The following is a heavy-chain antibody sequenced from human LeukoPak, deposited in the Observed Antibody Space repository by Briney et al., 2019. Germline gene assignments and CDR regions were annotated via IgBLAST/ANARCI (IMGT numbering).Heavy chain of an antibody. CDR2: IYDSGST. CDR1: GGSISSYY. V-gene: IGHV4-59*08. Sequence: SETLSLTCTVSGGSISSYYWSWIRQPPGKGLEWIGYIYDSGSTNYNPSLKSRVTISADTSNNQFSLKLSSVTAADTAVYYCVRHLKRKDYGDYGPCFDYWGQGTLVSVS. J-gene: IGHJ4*02. CDR3: VRHLKRKDYGDYGPCFDY. D-gene: IGHD4-17*01.